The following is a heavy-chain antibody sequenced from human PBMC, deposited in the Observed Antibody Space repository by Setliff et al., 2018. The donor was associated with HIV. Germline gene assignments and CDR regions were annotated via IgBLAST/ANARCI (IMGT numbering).Heavy chain of an antibody. CDR2: IKQDGSEE. V-gene: IGHV3-7*03. Sequence: GGSLRLSCAASGFTFSTYWMSWVRQAPGKGLEWVANIKQDGSEEYYVDSVKGRFTISRDNAKNSLYLQVNNLRAEDTAVYYCARGPSSTHWSPGYFQHWGQGTPVTVSS. J-gene: IGHJ1*01. CDR3: ARGPSSTHWSPGYFQH. D-gene: IGHD2-8*02. CDR1: GFTFSTYW.